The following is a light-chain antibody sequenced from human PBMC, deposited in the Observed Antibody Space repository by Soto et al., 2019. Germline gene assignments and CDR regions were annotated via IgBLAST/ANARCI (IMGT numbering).Light chain of an antibody. CDR1: QSVSSRY. Sequence: EIVLTQSPGTLSLSPGERATLSCRASQSVSSRYLAWYQQKPGQAPRLLIYGASSRATGIPDRFSGSGSGTDFNLTISRLQTGDFAVYFCQLYGSAPPLTFGGGTKVEIK. CDR3: QLYGSAPPLT. J-gene: IGKJ4*01. V-gene: IGKV3-20*01. CDR2: GAS.